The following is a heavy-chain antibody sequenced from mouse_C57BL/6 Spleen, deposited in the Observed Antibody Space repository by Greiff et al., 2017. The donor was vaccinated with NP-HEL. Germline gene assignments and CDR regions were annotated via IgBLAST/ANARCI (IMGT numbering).Heavy chain of an antibody. CDR3: ARGGYYGYFDV. J-gene: IGHJ1*03. CDR1: GFTFSSYA. V-gene: IGHV5-4*01. D-gene: IGHD2-2*01. CDR2: ISDGGSYT. Sequence: EVHLVESGGGLVKPGGSLKLSCAASGFTFSSYAMSWVRQTPEKRLEWVATISDGGSYTYYPDNVKGRFTISRDNAKNNLYLQMSHLKSEDTAMYYCARGGYYGYFDVWGTGTTVTVSS.